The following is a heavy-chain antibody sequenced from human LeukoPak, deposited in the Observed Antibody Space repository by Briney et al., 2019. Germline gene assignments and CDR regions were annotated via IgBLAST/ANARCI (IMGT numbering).Heavy chain of an antibody. CDR2: ISTTGGTT. CDR3: SGSGSYHYFDY. CDR1: GLTFSSYG. D-gene: IGHD1-26*01. J-gene: IGHJ4*02. Sequence: GGSLRLSCAASGLTFSSYGMSWVRQAPGRGLEWVSAISTTGGTTYYADSVRGRFTISRDNSKNTLYLQMNSLRAEDTAVYYCSGSGSYHYFDYWGQGTLVTVSS. V-gene: IGHV3-23*01.